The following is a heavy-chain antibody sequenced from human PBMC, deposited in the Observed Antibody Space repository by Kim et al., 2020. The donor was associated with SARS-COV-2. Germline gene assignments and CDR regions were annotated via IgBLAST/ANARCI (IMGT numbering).Heavy chain of an antibody. D-gene: IGHD5-12*01. CDR3: AKSRAGYKYGKFDS. Sequence: ADAEQARFTISRDNSKNTVYLQRNSLRDEDTAVYYCAKSRAGYKYGKFDSWGQGTLVTVSS. V-gene: IGHV3-23*01. J-gene: IGHJ4*02.